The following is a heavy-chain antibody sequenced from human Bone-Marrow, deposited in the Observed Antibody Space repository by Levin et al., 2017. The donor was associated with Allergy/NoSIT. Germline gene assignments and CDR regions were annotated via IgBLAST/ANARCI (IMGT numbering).Heavy chain of an antibody. J-gene: IGHJ6*02. CDR3: ARPFLMDV. V-gene: IGHV3-11*01. CDR1: GFIFSDYY. Sequence: TPGGSLRLSCAASGFIFSDYYMTWIRRAPGKGLEWVSDISSSGSTTHYADSVKGRFTISRDNSKNTLYLEMNSLRADDTAAYYCARPFLMDVWGLGATVTVSS. D-gene: IGHD2/OR15-2a*01. CDR2: ISSSGSTT.